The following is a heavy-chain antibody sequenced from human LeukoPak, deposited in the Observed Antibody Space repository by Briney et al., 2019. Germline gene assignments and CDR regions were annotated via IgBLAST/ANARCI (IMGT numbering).Heavy chain of an antibody. CDR1: GGTFSSYA. CDR3: ARDHITMVRGVIDLYYYYMDV. D-gene: IGHD3-10*01. J-gene: IGHJ6*03. CDR2: IIPIFGTA. V-gene: IGHV1-69*06. Sequence: VASVKVSCKASGGTFSSYAISWVRQAPGQGLEWMGGIIPIFGTANYAQKFQGRVTITADKSTSTAYMELRSLRSDDTAVYYCARDHITMVRGVIDLYYYYMDVWGKGTTVTISS.